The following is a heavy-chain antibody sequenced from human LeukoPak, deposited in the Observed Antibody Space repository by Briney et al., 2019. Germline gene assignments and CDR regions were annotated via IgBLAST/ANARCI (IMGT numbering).Heavy chain of an antibody. V-gene: IGHV1-69*04. D-gene: IGHD6-13*01. J-gene: IGHJ3*02. CDR1: GGTFSSYA. CDR2: IIPILGIA. CDR3: ARDQQQLVLFDI. Sequence: SVKVSCKASGGTFSSYAISWGRQAPGQGLEWMGRIIPILGIANYAQKFQGRVTITADKSTSTAYMELSSLRSEDTAVYYCARDQQQLVLFDIWGQGTMVTVSS.